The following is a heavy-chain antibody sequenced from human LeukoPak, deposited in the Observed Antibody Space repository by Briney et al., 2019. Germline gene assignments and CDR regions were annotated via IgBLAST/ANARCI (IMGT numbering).Heavy chain of an antibody. D-gene: IGHD1-1*01. V-gene: IGHV3-53*01. Sequence: GGSLRLSCAASGFTVSSNHMSWVRQAPGKGLEWVSGIYSGGSTDYADSVKGRFTISRDNLKNTLYLQMNSLRAEDTAVYYCARGPAGYNWGQGTLVTFSS. CDR2: IYSGGST. CDR3: ARGPAGYN. J-gene: IGHJ4*02. CDR1: GFTVSSNH.